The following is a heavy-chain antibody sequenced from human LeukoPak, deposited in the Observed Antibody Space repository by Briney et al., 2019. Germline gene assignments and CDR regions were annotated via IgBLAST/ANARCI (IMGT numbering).Heavy chain of an antibody. V-gene: IGHV3-7*01. CDR2: IKQDGSEK. J-gene: IGHJ4*02. CDR3: ARTRSSGGLYYFDY. D-gene: IGHD6-6*01. Sequence: GGSLRLSCAASGFTFSSYWMSWVRQAPGKGLEWVANIKQDGSEKYYVDSVKGRFTISRDNAKNSLYLQMNSLRAEDTAVYYCARTRSSGGLYYFDYWGQGALVTVSS. CDR1: GFTFSSYW.